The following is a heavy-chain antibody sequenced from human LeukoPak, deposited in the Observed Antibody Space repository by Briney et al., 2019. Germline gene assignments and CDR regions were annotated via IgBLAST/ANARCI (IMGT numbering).Heavy chain of an antibody. V-gene: IGHV3-30-3*01. CDR2: ISYDGSHK. CDR1: EFTFSTYA. Sequence: GGSLRLSCAASEFTFSTYAMNWVRQAPGKGLEWVAVISYDGSHKYYADSVKGRFTISRDNSKNTLYLQMNSLRAEDTAVYYCAKDWEYSSGWSCPFDYWGQGTLVTVSS. CDR3: AKDWEYSSGWSCPFDY. J-gene: IGHJ4*02. D-gene: IGHD6-19*01.